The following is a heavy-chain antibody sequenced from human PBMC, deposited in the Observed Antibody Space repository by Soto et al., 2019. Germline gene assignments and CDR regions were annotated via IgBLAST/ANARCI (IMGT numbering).Heavy chain of an antibody. D-gene: IGHD2-2*01. J-gene: IGHJ3*02. CDR3: AKALVRRPNAFDI. V-gene: IGHV3-23*01. CDR2: ISGSGGST. CDR1: GFTFSSYA. Sequence: GGSLRLSCAASGFTFSSYAMSWVRQAPGKGLEWVSAISGSGGSTYYADSVKGRFTISRDNSKNTLYLQMNSLRAEDTAGYYCAKALVRRPNAFDIWGQGTMVTVSS.